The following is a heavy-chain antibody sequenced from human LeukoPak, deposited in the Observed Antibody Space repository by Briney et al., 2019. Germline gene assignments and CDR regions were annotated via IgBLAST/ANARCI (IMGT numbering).Heavy chain of an antibody. D-gene: IGHD3-22*01. CDR2: TYYRSKWYN. Sequence: SQTLSLTCAISGDSVSSNSAAWNWVRQSPSRGLEWLGRTYYRSKWYNDYAVSVKSRITINPDTSKNQFSLQLNSVTPEDTAVYYYARGNYYASSGYYLSYYFDYWGQGTLVTVSS. CDR3: ARGNYYASSGYYLSYYFDY. J-gene: IGHJ4*02. V-gene: IGHV6-1*01. CDR1: GDSVSSNSAA.